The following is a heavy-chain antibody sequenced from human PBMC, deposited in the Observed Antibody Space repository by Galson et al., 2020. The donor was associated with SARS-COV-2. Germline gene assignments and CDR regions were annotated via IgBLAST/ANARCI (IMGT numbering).Heavy chain of an antibody. Sequence: SEPLYLTCTVSGGSISSSSYYWGWIRQPPGKGLEWIGSIYYSGSTHYNPSLKSRVTISVDTSKNQFSLKLGSVTAADTAVYYCARLSGYYDSSGYYNTAVDYWGQGTLVTVSS. V-gene: IGHV4-39*01. CDR2: IYYSGST. D-gene: IGHD3-22*01. CDR1: GGSISSSSYY. CDR3: ARLSGYYDSSGYYNTAVDY. J-gene: IGHJ4*02.